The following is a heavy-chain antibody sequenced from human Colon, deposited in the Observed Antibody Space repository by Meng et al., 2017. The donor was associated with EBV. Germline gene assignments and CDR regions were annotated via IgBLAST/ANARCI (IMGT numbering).Heavy chain of an antibody. CDR3: ARDDNGAPDY. D-gene: IGHD1-14*01. V-gene: IGHV7-4-1*02. Sequence: QVQLVQFGSELKKPEASRKVSCKASGFTFVSYTLNWVRQAPGQGLEWMGWINTNTGNPTYAQGFTGRFVFSLDTSVSTAYLQISSLKAEDTAMYYCARDDNGAPDYWGQGTLVTVSS. J-gene: IGHJ4*02. CDR2: INTNTGNP. CDR1: GFTFVSYT.